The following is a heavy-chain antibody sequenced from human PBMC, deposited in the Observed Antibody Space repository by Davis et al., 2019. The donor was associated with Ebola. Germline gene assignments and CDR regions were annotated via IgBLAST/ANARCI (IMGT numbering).Heavy chain of an antibody. Sequence: GESLKIPCAASGFTFDDYAMHWVRQAPGKGLVWVPRINSDGSSTSYADSVKGRFTISRDNAKNTLYLQMNSLRAEDTAVYYCARGDKDYGDSYYYYGMDVWGKGTTVTVSS. CDR3: ARGDKDYGDSYYYYGMDV. V-gene: IGHV3-74*01. D-gene: IGHD4-17*01. CDR1: GFTFDDYA. CDR2: INSDGSST. J-gene: IGHJ6*04.